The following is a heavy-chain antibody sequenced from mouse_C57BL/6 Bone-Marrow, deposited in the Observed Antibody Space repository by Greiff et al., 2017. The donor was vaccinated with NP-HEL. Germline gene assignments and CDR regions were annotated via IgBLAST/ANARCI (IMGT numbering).Heavy chain of an antibody. Sequence: VQLQQSGAELAKPGASVKLSCKASGYPFTSFWMHWVKQRPGQGLEWIGYIYPSSGYTKYNQKFKDKATLTAEKSSIAAYMQLRSLTYEASAVYYCAGLWSVAYWGQGTLVTVSA. CDR3: AGLWSVAY. CDR2: IYPSSGYT. CDR1: GYPFTSFW. D-gene: IGHD1-1*02. J-gene: IGHJ3*01. V-gene: IGHV1-7*01.